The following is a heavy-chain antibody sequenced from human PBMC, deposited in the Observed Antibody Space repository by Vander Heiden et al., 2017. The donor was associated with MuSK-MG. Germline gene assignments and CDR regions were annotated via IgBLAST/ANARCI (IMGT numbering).Heavy chain of an antibody. J-gene: IGHJ5*02. CDR1: GYTFTGYY. CDR3: ARGGADIVLVVYAIRWDWFDP. D-gene: IGHD2-8*02. CDR2: INPNSGGT. Sequence: QVQLVQSGAEVKKPGASVKVSCKASGYTFTGYYMHWVRQAPGQGLEWMGRINPNSGGTNYAQKFQGRVTMTRDTSISTAYMELSRLRSDDTAVDYCARGGADIVLVVYAIRWDWFDPWGQGTLVTVSS. V-gene: IGHV1-2*06.